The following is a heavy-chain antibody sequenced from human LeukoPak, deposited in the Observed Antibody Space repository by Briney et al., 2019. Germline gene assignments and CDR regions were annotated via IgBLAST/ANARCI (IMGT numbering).Heavy chain of an antibody. Sequence: GASVKVSCKASGYTFTSYGISWVRQAPGQGLEWMGWISAYNGNTNYAQKLQGRVTMTTDTSTSAAYMELRSLRSDDTAVYYCARELSYDYVWGSDGERFDYWGQGTLVTVSS. V-gene: IGHV1-18*01. D-gene: IGHD3-16*01. CDR1: GYTFTSYG. CDR2: ISAYNGNT. J-gene: IGHJ4*02. CDR3: ARELSYDYVWGSDGERFDY.